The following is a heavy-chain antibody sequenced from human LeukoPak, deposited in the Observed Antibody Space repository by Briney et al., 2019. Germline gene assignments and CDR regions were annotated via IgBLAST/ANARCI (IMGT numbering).Heavy chain of an antibody. CDR2: INPSGGST. CDR1: GYTFTGYY. J-gene: IGHJ4*02. D-gene: IGHD6-13*01. Sequence: ASVKVSCKASGYTFTGYYMHWVRQAPGQGLEWMGIINPSGGSTSYAQNFQGRVTMTRDTSTSTVYMELSSLRSEDTAVYYCARGPLGSSSWYFLDPYFDCWGQGTLVTVSS. V-gene: IGHV1-46*01. CDR3: ARGPLGSSSWYFLDPYFDC.